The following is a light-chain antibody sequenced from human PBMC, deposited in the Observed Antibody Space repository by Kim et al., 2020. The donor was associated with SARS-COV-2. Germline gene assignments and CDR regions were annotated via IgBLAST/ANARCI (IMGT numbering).Light chain of an antibody. J-gene: IGKJ4*01. CDR2: DAS. V-gene: IGKV3-11*01. Sequence: EIVLTQSPATLSLSPGERATLSCRASQTIGRALAWYQHKPGRSPRLLIYDASNRAIGIPATFSGSGSGTDFTLTISSLEPEDFAVYYCQHRANWPLTFGGGTKVDIK. CDR3: QHRANWPLT. CDR1: QTIGRA.